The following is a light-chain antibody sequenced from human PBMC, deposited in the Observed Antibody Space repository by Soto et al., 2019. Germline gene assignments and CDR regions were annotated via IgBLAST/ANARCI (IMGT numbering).Light chain of an antibody. J-gene: IGKJ1*01. V-gene: IGKV3-15*01. CDR3: QQYKNWLRT. CDR2: GAS. CDR1: QSISSN. Sequence: EIVMTQSPATLSVSPGERATLSCRASQSISSNLAWHQQKPGQAPRLLIYGASTRATAIPARFSGSGSGTEFTLTISSLQSEDLAVYYCQQYKNWLRTFGQGTKVDIK.